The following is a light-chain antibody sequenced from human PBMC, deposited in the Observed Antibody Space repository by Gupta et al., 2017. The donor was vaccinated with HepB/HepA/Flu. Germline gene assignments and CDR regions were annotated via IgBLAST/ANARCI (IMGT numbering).Light chain of an antibody. J-gene: IGLJ3*02. CDR1: SSDIGIYNY. CDR3: SSYTSSGTWV. Sequence: QSALTQPASVSGSPGQWITISCTGSSSDIGIYNYISWFQQHPAKAPKVVISNVHDRPSWVSNRFSGSKSGNTASLIISGLQAEDEADYYCSSYTSSGTWVFGGGTKLTVL. CDR2: NVH. V-gene: IGLV2-14*03.